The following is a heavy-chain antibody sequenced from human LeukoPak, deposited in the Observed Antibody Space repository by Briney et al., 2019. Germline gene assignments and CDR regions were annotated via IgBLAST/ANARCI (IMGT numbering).Heavy chain of an antibody. CDR2: IYPRDGST. J-gene: IGHJ4*02. CDR3: ARYREGFDC. Sequence: ASVKVSCKASGYTFTSNYIHWVRQAPGQGLEWMGMIYPRDGSTSYAQKFQGRVTVTRDTSTSTVHMELSGLRSEDTAVYYCARYREGFDCWGQGGLVMVSS. V-gene: IGHV1-46*01. CDR1: GYTFTSNY. D-gene: IGHD3-16*02.